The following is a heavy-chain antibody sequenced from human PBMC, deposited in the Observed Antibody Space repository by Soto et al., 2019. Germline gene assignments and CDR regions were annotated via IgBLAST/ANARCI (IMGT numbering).Heavy chain of an antibody. V-gene: IGHV3-15*07. J-gene: IGHJ6*02. Sequence: PGGSLRLSCAASGFTFSNAWMNWVRQAPGKGLEWVGRIKSKTDGGTTDYAAPVKGRFTISRDDSKNTLYLQMNSLKTEDTAVYYCTTDRDCSGGSCYSISSYYGMDVWGQGTTVTVSS. CDR3: TTDRDCSGGSCYSISSYYGMDV. CDR2: IKSKTDGGTT. CDR1: GFTFSNAW. D-gene: IGHD2-15*01.